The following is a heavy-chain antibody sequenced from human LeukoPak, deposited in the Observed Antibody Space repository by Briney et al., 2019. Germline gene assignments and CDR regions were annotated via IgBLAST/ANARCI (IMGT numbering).Heavy chain of an antibody. CDR1: GGSISSSSYY. D-gene: IGHD1-14*01. J-gene: IGHJ4*02. CDR3: ARGEPRHSFDF. CDR2: IYYSGST. V-gene: IGHV4-61*05. Sequence: SETLSLTCTVSGGSISSSSYYWGWIRQPPGKGLEWIGYIYYSGSTNYNPSLKSRVTISVDTSKNQFSLKLSSVTAADTAVYYCARGEPRHSFDFWGQGTLVTVSS.